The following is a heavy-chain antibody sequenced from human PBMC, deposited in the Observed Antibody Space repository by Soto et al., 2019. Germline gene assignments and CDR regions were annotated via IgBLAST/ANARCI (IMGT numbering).Heavy chain of an antibody. Sequence: GGSLRLSCAASGFTFSSYEMNWVRQAPGKGLEWVSYISSSGSTIYYADSVKGRFTISRDNAKNSLYLQMNSLRAEDTAVYYCAKGGISIAARRYYYGMDVWGQGTTVTVSS. J-gene: IGHJ6*02. D-gene: IGHD6-6*01. CDR2: ISSSGSTI. CDR1: GFTFSSYE. CDR3: AKGGISIAARRYYYGMDV. V-gene: IGHV3-48*03.